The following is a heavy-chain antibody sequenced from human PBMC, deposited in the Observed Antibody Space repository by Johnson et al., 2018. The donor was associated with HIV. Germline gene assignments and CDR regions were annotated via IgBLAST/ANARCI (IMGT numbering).Heavy chain of an antibody. D-gene: IGHD1-26*01. J-gene: IGHJ3*02. CDR2: ISYDGSVK. Sequence: VQLVESGGGLVKPGGSLRLSCAASGFTFSNPWMSWVRQAPGKGLEWVAVISYDGSVKYSADAVKGRFTISRDNSKNTLYLQMNSLRAEDTAVYYCARVGATAAFDIWGQGTMVTVSS. CDR3: ARVGATAAFDI. V-gene: IGHV3-30*03. CDR1: GFTFSNPW.